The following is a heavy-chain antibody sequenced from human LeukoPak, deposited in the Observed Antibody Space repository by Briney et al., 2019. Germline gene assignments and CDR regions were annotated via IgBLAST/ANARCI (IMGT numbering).Heavy chain of an antibody. Sequence: SETMSLTCTVSGGSISSSSYYWGWIRHPPGKGLEWIGSIYYSGSTYYNPSLKSRVTISVDTSKNQFSLKLSSVTAADTAVYYCARRRIGDFWSGYFGYWGQGTLVTVSS. CDR1: GGSISSSSYY. V-gene: IGHV4-39*01. J-gene: IGHJ4*02. D-gene: IGHD3-3*01. CDR3: ARRRIGDFWSGYFGY. CDR2: IYYSGST.